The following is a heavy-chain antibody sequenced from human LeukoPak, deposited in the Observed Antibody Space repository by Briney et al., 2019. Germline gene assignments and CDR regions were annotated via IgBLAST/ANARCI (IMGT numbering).Heavy chain of an antibody. Sequence: PGGSLRLSCAASGNYWMHWVRRAPGKGLVWVSHINSDGSWTSYADSVKGRFTISKDNAKNTVYLQMNNLRVEDTAVYYCVSFYETYWGRGTLVTVSS. V-gene: IGHV3-74*01. CDR1: GNYW. CDR3: VSFYETY. J-gene: IGHJ4*02. CDR2: INSDGSWT. D-gene: IGHD2-2*01.